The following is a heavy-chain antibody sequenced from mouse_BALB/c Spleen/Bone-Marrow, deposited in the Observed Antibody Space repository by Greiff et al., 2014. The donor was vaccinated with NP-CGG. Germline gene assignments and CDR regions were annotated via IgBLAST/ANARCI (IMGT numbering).Heavy chain of an antibody. CDR3: ARVYPNAMDY. D-gene: IGHD2-1*01. Sequence: VQLQQPGAELVKPGASVKLSCTASGFNIKDTYMHWVKQRPEQGLEWIGRIDPANGNTKYDPKFQGKATITADTSSNTAYLQLSSLTSDDTSVYYCARVYPNAMDYWGQGTTVTVSS. CDR1: GFNIKDTY. V-gene: IGHV14-3*02. J-gene: IGHJ4*01. CDR2: IDPANGNT.